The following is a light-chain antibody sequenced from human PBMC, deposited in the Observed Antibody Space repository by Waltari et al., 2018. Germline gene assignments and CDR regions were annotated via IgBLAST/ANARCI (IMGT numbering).Light chain of an antibody. J-gene: IGKJ4*01. CDR2: LRS. Sequence: DIVLTQSPLTLAVTPGEPASISCRSSHSLLQSNGSNYLDWYLQKPGQSPRLLIYLRSNRAAGVPDRFSGSGSGTDFTLKISRVEAEDVGVYYCMQALQTPLTFGGGTKVEIK. CDR3: MQALQTPLT. V-gene: IGKV2-28*01. CDR1: HSLLQSNGSNY.